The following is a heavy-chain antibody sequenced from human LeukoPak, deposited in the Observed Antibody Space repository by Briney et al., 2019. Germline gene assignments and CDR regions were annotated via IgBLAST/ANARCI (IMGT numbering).Heavy chain of an antibody. CDR3: SRTYIVVVTANAFDI. J-gene: IGHJ3*02. V-gene: IGHV3-48*03. CDR1: GFTFSSYE. D-gene: IGHD2-21*02. CDR2: ISSSGSTI. Sequence: AGSLRLPCAASGFTFSSYEMNWVRQAPGKGLEWVSYISSSGSTIYYADSVKGRFTISRDNAKNSLYLQMNSLRAEDTAVYYCSRTYIVVVTANAFDIWGQGTMVTVSS.